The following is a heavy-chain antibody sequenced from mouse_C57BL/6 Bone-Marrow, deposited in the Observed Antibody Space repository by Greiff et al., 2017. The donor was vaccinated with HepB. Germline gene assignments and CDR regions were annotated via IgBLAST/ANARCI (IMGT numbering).Heavy chain of an antibody. CDR3: AKSRGGTWFAY. V-gene: IGHV1-50*01. CDR1: GYTFTSYW. CDR2: IDPSDSYT. J-gene: IGHJ3*01. Sequence: QVQLQQPGAELVKPGASVKLSCKASGYTFTSYWMQWVKQRPGQGLEWIGEIDPSDSYTNYKQKFKGKATLTVDTSSSTACMQLSSLTSEDSAVYYCAKSRGGTWFAYWGQGTLVTVSA.